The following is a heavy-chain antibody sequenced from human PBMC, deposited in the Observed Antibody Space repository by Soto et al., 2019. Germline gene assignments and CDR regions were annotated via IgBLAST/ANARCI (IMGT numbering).Heavy chain of an antibody. V-gene: IGHV4-34*01. CDR1: GGSFIDYY. D-gene: IGHD2-15*01. Sequence: PSETLSLTCAVYGGSFIDYYWSWIRQSPGRGLEWIGEISHTGSTNYNPSLKSRVTISVDTSKNQFSLKLSSVTAADTAVYYCARGHDSIVVVVAASAFDIWGKGTMVSVSS. J-gene: IGHJ3*02. CDR2: ISHTGST. CDR3: ARGHDSIVVVVAASAFDI.